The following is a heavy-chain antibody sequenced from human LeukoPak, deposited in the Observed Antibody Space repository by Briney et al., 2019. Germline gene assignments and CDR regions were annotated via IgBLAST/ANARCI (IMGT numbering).Heavy chain of an antibody. CDR2: IYDSGST. CDR3: ARDSGTSGEVKFDP. D-gene: IGHD3-10*01. V-gene: IGHV4-59*12. Sequence: SETLSLTCTVSGGSINSYYWSWIRQPPGKGLEWIGYIYDSGSTNYNPSLKSRVTISVDTSKNQISLKLKSVTAADTAVYYCARDSGTSGEVKFDPWGQGALVTVSS. CDR1: GGSINSYY. J-gene: IGHJ5*02.